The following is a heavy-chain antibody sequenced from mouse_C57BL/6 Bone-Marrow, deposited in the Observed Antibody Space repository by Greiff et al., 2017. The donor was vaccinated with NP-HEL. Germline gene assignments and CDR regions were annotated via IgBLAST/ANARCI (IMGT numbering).Heavy chain of an antibody. J-gene: IGHJ2*01. D-gene: IGHD4-1*01. V-gene: IGHV2-2*01. CDR3: VRSLTGTRFDY. CDR2: IWSGGST. Sequence: VQLQQSGPGLVQPSQSLSITCTVSGFSLTSYGVHWVRQSPGQGLEWLGVIWSGGSTAYNAAFISSLSINKDNSKSQVFIKMNSLQADDTAIYYCVRSLTGTRFDYWGKGTTLTVSA. CDR1: GFSLTSYG.